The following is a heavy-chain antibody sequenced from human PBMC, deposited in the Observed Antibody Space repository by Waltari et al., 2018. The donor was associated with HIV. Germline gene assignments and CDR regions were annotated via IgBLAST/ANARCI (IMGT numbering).Heavy chain of an antibody. Sequence: QVQLRESGPGLVKPSHTLSLTCTVSGDSISSGGYYWSWLRQHPGKGLEWIGYIYHTGSTYYNPSLKSLVTISVVTSNNQFSLKLSSVTAADTAVYYCARVGGGYSYGAFDYWGQGILVTVSS. J-gene: IGHJ4*02. CDR2: IYHTGST. D-gene: IGHD5-18*01. CDR3: ARVGGGYSYGAFDY. CDR1: GDSISSGGYY. V-gene: IGHV4-31*01.